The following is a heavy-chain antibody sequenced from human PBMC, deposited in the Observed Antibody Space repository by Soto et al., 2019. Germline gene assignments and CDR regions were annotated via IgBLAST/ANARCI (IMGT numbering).Heavy chain of an antibody. Sequence: QVQLVESGGGVVQPGRSLRLSCAASGFTFSSYAMHWVRQAPGKGLEWVAVISYDGSNKYYADSVQGRFTISRDNSKNTLDLQMNSLRAEDTAVYYCARVPSSSGRAHFDYWGQGTLVTVSS. D-gene: IGHD2-15*01. CDR1: GFTFSSYA. V-gene: IGHV3-30-3*01. CDR3: ARVPSSSGRAHFDY. J-gene: IGHJ4*02. CDR2: ISYDGSNK.